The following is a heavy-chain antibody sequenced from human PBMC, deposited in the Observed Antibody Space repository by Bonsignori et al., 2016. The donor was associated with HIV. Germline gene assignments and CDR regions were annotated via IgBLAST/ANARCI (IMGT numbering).Heavy chain of an antibody. CDR2: ISSSSSTI. V-gene: IGHV3-48*02. D-gene: IGHD1-26*01. CDR3: AREAPESGSYFTATAGGGWFDP. J-gene: IGHJ5*02. Sequence: VRQAPGKGLEWVSYISSSSSTIYYADSVKGRFTISRDNAKNSLYLQMNSLRDEDTAVYYCAREAPESGSYFTATAGGGWFDPWGQGTLVTVSS.